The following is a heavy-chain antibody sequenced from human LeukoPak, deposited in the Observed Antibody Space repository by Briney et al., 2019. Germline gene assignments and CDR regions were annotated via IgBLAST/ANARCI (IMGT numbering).Heavy chain of an antibody. J-gene: IGHJ4*02. D-gene: IGHD6-13*01. CDR3: AKALGAAAFKTATFDY. Sequence: GGSLRLSCAASGFTFSSYGMSWVRQAPGKGLEWVSAISGSGGSTYYADSVKGRFTISRDNSKNTLYLQMNSLRAEDTAVYYCAKALGAAAFKTATFDYWGQGTLVTVSS. CDR1: GFTFSSYG. V-gene: IGHV3-23*01. CDR2: ISGSGGST.